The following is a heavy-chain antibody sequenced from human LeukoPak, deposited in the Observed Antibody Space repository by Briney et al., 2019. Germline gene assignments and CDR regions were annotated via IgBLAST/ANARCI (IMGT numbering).Heavy chain of an antibody. J-gene: IGHJ4*02. CDR1: GDTFTGYY. CDR3: ARVASDVYSDY. Sequence: ASVKVSCKTSGDTFTGYYVHGGRQAPGQGLEWMGWINPDSGGTNYAQNFQGRVTMTRDTSISTAYMELNRLRSDDTAVYYCARVASDVYSDYWGQGTLVTVSS. CDR2: INPDSGGT. V-gene: IGHV1-2*02.